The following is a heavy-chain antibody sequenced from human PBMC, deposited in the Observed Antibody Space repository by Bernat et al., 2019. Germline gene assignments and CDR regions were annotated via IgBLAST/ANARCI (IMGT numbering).Heavy chain of an antibody. V-gene: IGHV3-74*01. J-gene: IGHJ6*04. CDR1: GFTFSKFW. Sequence: AQLAESGGDLVQPGGSLRLSCAASGFTFSKFWMYWVRQAPGKGLVWVSRINTDGSNTIYADSVKGRFTISRDNAKNTVNLQMNSLRVEDTGVYYCAKGGWYYNSYVDLWGKGTPVTVSS. D-gene: IGHD3-16*01. CDR2: INTDGSNT. CDR3: AKGGWYYNSYVDL.